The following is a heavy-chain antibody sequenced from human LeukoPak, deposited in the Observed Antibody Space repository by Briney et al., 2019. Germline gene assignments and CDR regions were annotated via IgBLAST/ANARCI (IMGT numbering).Heavy chain of an antibody. CDR3: ARSPPAPKEFDY. J-gene: IGHJ4*02. CDR1: GDSISSSIYY. D-gene: IGHD2-2*01. CDR2: IYPSGST. V-gene: IGHV4-61*05. Sequence: PSETLSLTCTVSGDSISSSIYYWSWIRQPPGMRLEWIGYIYPSGSTNSNPSLKSRVTISVDTSKNQFSLRLTSVTAADTAVYYCARSPPAPKEFDYWGQGTLVTVSS.